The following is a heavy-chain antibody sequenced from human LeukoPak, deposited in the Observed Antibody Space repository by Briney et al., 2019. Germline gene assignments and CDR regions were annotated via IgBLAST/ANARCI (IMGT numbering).Heavy chain of an antibody. Sequence: GGSLRLSCAASGFTFSSYAMSWVRQAPGKGLEWVSAISGSGGSTYYADSVKGRFTISRDNSKNTLYLQMNSLRAEDTAVSYCAKSPYCGGDCYSDYYYYMDVWGKGTTVTVSS. CDR1: GFTFSSYA. D-gene: IGHD2-21*02. CDR2: ISGSGGST. V-gene: IGHV3-23*01. CDR3: AKSPYCGGDCYSDYYYYMDV. J-gene: IGHJ6*03.